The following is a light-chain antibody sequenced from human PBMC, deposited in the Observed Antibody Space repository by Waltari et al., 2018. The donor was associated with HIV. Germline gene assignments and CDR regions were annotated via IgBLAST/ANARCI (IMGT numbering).Light chain of an antibody. Sequence: SYELTQPPSVSVSPGQTASITCSGDPLEDTFVCWYQQRPGQSPVLVMYKDTRRPSGIPERFSGSNSGNTATLTITGTQSMDEADYYCQAWDRSVVFGGGTKLTVL. V-gene: IGLV3-1*01. CDR3: QAWDRSVV. CDR2: KDT. CDR1: PLEDTF. J-gene: IGLJ2*01.